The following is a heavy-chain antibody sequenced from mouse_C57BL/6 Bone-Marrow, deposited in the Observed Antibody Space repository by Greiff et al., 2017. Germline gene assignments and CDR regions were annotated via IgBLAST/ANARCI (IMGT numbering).Heavy chain of an antibody. J-gene: IGHJ4*01. CDR1: GFTFSDFY. CDR3: ARGITTVVGAMDY. V-gene: IGHV7-1*01. D-gene: IGHD1-1*01. CDR2: SRNKANDYTT. Sequence: EVQVVESGGGSVQSGRSLRLSCATSGFTFSDFYMEWVRQAPGKGLEWIAASRNKANDYTTEYSASVKGRFIVSRDTSQSILYLQMNALRAEDTAIYYCARGITTVVGAMDYWGQGTSVTVSS.